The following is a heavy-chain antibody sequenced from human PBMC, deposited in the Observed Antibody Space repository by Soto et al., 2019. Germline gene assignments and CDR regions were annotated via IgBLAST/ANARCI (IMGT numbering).Heavy chain of an antibody. V-gene: IGHV1-46*03. Sequence: GASVKVSCKASGYTFTSYYMHWVRQAPGQGLEWMGIINPSGGSTSYAQKFQGRVTMTRDTSTSTVYMELSSLRSEDTAVYYCARASRVTMVRGEIYWFDPWGQGTLVTVSS. CDR2: INPSGGST. CDR1: GYTFTSYY. J-gene: IGHJ5*02. D-gene: IGHD3-10*01. CDR3: ARASRVTMVRGEIYWFDP.